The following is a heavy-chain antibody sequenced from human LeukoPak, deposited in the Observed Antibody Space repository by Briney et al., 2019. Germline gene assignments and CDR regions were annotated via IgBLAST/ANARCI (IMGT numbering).Heavy chain of an antibody. CDR3: AKQSRSGYSRGYFDL. J-gene: IGHJ2*01. D-gene: IGHD5-12*01. Sequence: GGPLRLSCAASGFTFSSYGMHWVRQAPGKGLEWVAVISYDGSNKYYADSVKGRFTISRDNSKNTLYLQMNSLRAEDTAVYYCAKQSRSGYSRGYFDLWGRGTLVTVSS. CDR2: ISYDGSNK. V-gene: IGHV3-30*18. CDR1: GFTFSSYG.